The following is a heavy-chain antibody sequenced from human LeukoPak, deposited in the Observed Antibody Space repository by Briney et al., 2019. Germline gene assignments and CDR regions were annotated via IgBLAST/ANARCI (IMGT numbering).Heavy chain of an antibody. D-gene: IGHD3-10*01. J-gene: IGHJ6*02. Sequence: GGSLRLSCAASGFTFSTFAMTWVRQAPGKGLEWVSGISDSGFNKYHADSVKGRFTISRDNSKDTLYPQMNSLRAEDTAVYYCAKARLSGTYASLDVWGHGATVIVSS. CDR2: ISDSGFNK. CDR1: GFTFSTFA. CDR3: AKARLSGTYASLDV. V-gene: IGHV3-23*01.